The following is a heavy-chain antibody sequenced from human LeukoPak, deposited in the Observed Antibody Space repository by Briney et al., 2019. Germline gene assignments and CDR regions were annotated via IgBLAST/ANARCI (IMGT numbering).Heavy chain of an antibody. Sequence: GGSLRLSCAASGFTFNSYAMSWVRQAPGKGLKWVSAITNNGDSTYYADSVKGRFTISRDNSKNTLYLQMNSLRAEDTAVYYCAKEEAITFQYWGQGTLVTVSS. J-gene: IGHJ1*01. CDR3: AKEEAITFQY. CDR1: GFTFNSYA. CDR2: ITNNGDST. V-gene: IGHV3-23*01.